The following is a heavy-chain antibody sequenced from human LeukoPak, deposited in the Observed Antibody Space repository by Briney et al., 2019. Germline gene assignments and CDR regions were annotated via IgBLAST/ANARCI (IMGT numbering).Heavy chain of an antibody. Sequence: GGSLRLSCAASGFTFSSYAMSWVRQAPGKGLEWVSAISGSGGSTYYADSVKGRFTISKDNSKNTLYLQINSLRAEDTAVYYCAREAGYSYGYLFDYWGQGTLVTVSS. CDR3: AREAGYSYGYLFDY. J-gene: IGHJ4*02. D-gene: IGHD5-18*01. CDR2: ISGSGGST. CDR1: GFTFSSYA. V-gene: IGHV3-23*01.